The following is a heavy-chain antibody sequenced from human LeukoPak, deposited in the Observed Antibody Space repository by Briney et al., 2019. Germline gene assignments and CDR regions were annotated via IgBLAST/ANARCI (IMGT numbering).Heavy chain of an antibody. CDR1: GGSFSGYY. CDR3: ARGGPLYRPYFDY. CDR2: INHSGST. J-gene: IGHJ4*02. D-gene: IGHD1-26*01. Sequence: PSETLSLTCAVYGGSFSGYYWSWIRQPPGKGLEWIGEINHSGSTNYNPSLKSRVTISVDTSKNQFSLKLSSVTAADTAVYYCARGGPLYRPYFDYWGQGTLVTVSS. V-gene: IGHV4-34*01.